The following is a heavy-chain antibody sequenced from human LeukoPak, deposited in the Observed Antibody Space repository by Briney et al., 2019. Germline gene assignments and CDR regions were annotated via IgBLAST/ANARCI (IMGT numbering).Heavy chain of an antibody. J-gene: IGHJ4*02. CDR1: GFTFSSYA. D-gene: IGHD2-2*01. Sequence: PGGSLRLSCAASGFTFSSYAMSWVRQAPGQGLEWVSPISGSGGSTYYADSVKGRFTISRDDSKNTLYLQMNSLRAEDTAVYYCAKRRMNIVVVPAAFDYWGQGTLVTVSS. CDR3: AKRRMNIVVVPAAFDY. V-gene: IGHV3-23*01. CDR2: ISGSGGST.